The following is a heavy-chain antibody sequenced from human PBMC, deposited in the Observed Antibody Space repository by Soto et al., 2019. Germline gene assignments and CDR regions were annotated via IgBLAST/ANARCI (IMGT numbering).Heavy chain of an antibody. V-gene: IGHV3-13*01. D-gene: IGHD2-15*01. CDR3: AREGRGNCSGGSCYSNYYYGMDV. J-gene: IGHJ6*02. CDR1: GFTFSSYD. CDR2: IGTAGDT. Sequence: GGSLRLSCAASGFTFSSYDMHWVRQATGKGLEWVSAIGTAGDTYYPGSVKGRFTISRENAKNSLYLQMNSLRAEDTAVYYCAREGRGNCSGGSCYSNYYYGMDVWGQGTTVTAP.